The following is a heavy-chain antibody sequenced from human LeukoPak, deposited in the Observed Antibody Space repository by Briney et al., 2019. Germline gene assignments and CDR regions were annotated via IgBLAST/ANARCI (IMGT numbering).Heavy chain of an antibody. D-gene: IGHD3-9*01. CDR2: IWYDGSNK. Sequence: GGSLRLSCAASGFTFSSYGMHWVRQAPGKGLEWVAVIWYDGSNKYYADSVKGRFTISRANSKNTLYLQMNSLRAEDTAVYYCARAPHSGYPDNWFDPWGQGTLVTVSS. V-gene: IGHV3-33*01. J-gene: IGHJ5*02. CDR1: GFTFSSYG. CDR3: ARAPHSGYPDNWFDP.